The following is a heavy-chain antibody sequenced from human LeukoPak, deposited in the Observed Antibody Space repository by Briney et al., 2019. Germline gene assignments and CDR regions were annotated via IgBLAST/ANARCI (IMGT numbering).Heavy chain of an antibody. CDR2: IYYSGST. D-gene: IGHD3-22*01. CDR1: GGSISSYY. Sequence: PSETLSLTCTVSGGSISSYYWSWIRQPPGKGLEWIGYIYYSGSTNYNPSLKSRVTMSVDTSKNQFSLKLSSVTAADPAVYYCARGSLTMKAFDPWGQGTLVTVSS. CDR3: ARGSLTMKAFDP. V-gene: IGHV4-59*12. J-gene: IGHJ5*02.